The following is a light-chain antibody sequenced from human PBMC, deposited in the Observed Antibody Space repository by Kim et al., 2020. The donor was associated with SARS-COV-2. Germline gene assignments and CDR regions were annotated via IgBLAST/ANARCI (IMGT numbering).Light chain of an antibody. J-gene: IGKJ1*01. Sequence: LPSSISCRASQSLLHRDGNNYLTWFHQRPGQSPRRLIYKVSERDSGVPDRFSGSGSGTDFTLTITRVEAEDVGVYYCLQGTFWPTFGQGTKVDIK. CDR1: QSLLHRDGNNY. CDR3: LQGTFWPT. CDR2: KVS. V-gene: IGKV2-30*02.